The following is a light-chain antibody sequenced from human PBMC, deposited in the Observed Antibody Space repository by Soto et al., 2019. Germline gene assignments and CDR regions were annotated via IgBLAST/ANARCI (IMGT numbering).Light chain of an antibody. CDR1: QSVSSY. J-gene: IGKJ5*01. CDR3: QQGGT. Sequence: EIVLTQSPATLSLSPGERATLSCRASQSVSSYLACYQQKPGQAPRLLIYDASNRATGIPARFSGSGSGTDFTLTISSLEPKDFAVYYCQQGGTFGQGTRLEIK. CDR2: DAS. V-gene: IGKV3-11*01.